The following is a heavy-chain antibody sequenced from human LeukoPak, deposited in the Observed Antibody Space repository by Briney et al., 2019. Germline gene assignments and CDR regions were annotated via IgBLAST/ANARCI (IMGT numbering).Heavy chain of an antibody. V-gene: IGHV4-59*01. CDR3: ARAYGSGRSSDAFDI. D-gene: IGHD3-10*01. J-gene: IGHJ3*02. Sequence: PSETLSLTCTVSGGSINSYYWSWIRQPPGKGLEWIGFIYYIGTTNYNPSLKSRVTISVDTSKSHFSLKLSSVTAADTAVYYCARAYGSGRSSDAFDIWGQGTMVTVSS. CDR2: IYYIGTT. CDR1: GGSINSYY.